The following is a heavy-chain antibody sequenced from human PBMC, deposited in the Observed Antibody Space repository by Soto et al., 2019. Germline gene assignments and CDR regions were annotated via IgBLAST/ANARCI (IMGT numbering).Heavy chain of an antibody. CDR3: ASMAGTWWFDP. D-gene: IGHD6-19*01. J-gene: IGHJ5*02. CDR2: INHSGST. Sequence: ETLSLTCAVYGGSFSGYYWSWIRQPPGKGLEWIGEINHSGSTNYNPSLKSRVTISVDTSKNQFSLKLSSVTAADTAVYYCASMAGTWWFDPWGQGTLVTVSS. CDR1: GGSFSGYY. V-gene: IGHV4-34*01.